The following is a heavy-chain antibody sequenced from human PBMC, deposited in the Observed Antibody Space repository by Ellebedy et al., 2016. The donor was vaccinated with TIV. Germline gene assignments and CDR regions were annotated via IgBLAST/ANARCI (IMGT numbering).Heavy chain of an antibody. D-gene: IGHD7-27*01. CDR3: ARDMGWGNERINDAFDI. CDR2: ISQSSITI. J-gene: IGHJ3*02. V-gene: IGHV3-48*04. CDR1: GFNLDTYS. Sequence: GGSLRLSCVASGFNLDTYSMNWVRQAPGKGLEWLSYISQSSITIHYADSVRGRFTVSRDNTKNSLYLQMNTLRAEDTSIYYCARDMGWGNERINDAFDIWGQGTMVTVSS.